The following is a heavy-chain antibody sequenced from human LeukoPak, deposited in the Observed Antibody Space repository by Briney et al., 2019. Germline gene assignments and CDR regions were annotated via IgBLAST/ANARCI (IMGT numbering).Heavy chain of an antibody. J-gene: IGHJ4*02. Sequence: GGSLRLSCAASGLTVSSKYVTWVRQVPGKGLEWVSVIYSDGSTYYADSVKGRFTISRDNSKNTLYLQMNSLRAEDTAVYYCARGGGYSSPSYDYWGQGTLVTVSS. CDR3: ARGGGYSSPSYDY. CDR2: IYSDGST. CDR1: GLTVSSKY. D-gene: IGHD6-13*01. V-gene: IGHV3-53*01.